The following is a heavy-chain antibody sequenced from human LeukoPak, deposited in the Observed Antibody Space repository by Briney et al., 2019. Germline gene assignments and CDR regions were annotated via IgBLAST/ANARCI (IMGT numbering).Heavy chain of an antibody. CDR2: IYYSGST. CDR1: GYSISSGYY. V-gene: IGHV4-61*01. J-gene: IGHJ3*02. D-gene: IGHD3-3*01. CDR3: ARGHYDFWSGYRPDAFDI. Sequence: PSETLSLTCTVSGYSISSGYYWGWIRQPPGKGLEWTGYIYYSGSTNYNPSLKSRVTISVDTSKNQFSLKLSSVTAADTAVYYCARGHYDFWSGYRPDAFDIWGQGTMVTVSS.